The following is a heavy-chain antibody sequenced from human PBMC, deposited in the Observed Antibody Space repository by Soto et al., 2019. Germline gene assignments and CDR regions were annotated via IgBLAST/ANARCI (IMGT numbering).Heavy chain of an antibody. J-gene: IGHJ5*02. CDR2: IYHSGST. V-gene: IGHV4-4*02. CDR1: GGPISSSNW. CDR3: ARVRGKGQQLVRGWFDP. Sequence: TLSRTCAVSGGPISSSNWWSCVRQPPGKGLEWIGEIYHSGSTNYNPSLKSRVTISVDKSKNQFSLKLSSVTAADTAVYYCARVRGKGQQLVRGWFDPWGQGTLVTVSS. D-gene: IGHD6-13*01.